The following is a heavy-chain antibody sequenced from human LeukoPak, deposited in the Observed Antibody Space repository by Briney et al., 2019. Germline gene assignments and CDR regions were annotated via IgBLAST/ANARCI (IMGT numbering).Heavy chain of an antibody. CDR1: GFTVSSNY. Sequence: GGSLRLSCAASGFTVSSNYMTWVRQAPGKGLEWVAILYSDGRTYYADSVKGRFTISRDNSKNGLSLDMNSLRAEDTALYYCARCAGYYNYFYMDVWGRGPTVTVSS. CDR3: ARCAGYYNYFYMDV. CDR2: LYSDGRT. J-gene: IGHJ6*03. V-gene: IGHV3-53*01.